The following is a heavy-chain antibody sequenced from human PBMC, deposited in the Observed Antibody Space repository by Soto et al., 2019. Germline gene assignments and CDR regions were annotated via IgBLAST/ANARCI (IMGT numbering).Heavy chain of an antibody. CDR2: VYHTGDT. V-gene: IGHV4-4*02. CDR1: GGTVASSRW. Sequence: KPSETLSLTCGVSGGTVASSRWWSWVRQSPGGGLEWIGNVYHTGDTNFNPSLQSRVTISVDKSNNQFSLRLNSLTAADTAVYFCAREIVTAGGNNYFDPWGPGTLVTVSS. D-gene: IGHD2-21*02. J-gene: IGHJ5*02. CDR3: AREIVTAGGNNYFDP.